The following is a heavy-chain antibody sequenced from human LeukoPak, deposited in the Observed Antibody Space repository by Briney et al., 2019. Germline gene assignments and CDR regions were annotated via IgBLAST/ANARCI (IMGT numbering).Heavy chain of an antibody. Sequence: GGSLRLSCAASGFTFSSYAMHWVRQAPGKGLEYVSAISSNGGSTYYANSVKGRFTISRDNSKNTLYLQMGSLRAEDMAVYYCARDQGWGYSGYDPDTAMVPFDYWGQGTLVTVSS. D-gene: IGHD5-12*01. V-gene: IGHV3-64*01. J-gene: IGHJ4*02. CDR2: ISSNGGST. CDR1: GFTFSSYA. CDR3: ARDQGWGYSGYDPDTAMVPFDY.